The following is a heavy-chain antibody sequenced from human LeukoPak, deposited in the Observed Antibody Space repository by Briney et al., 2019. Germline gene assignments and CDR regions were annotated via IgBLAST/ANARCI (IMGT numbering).Heavy chain of an antibody. CDR1: GGSISSYY. D-gene: IGHD3-22*01. Sequence: SETLSLTCTVSGGSISSYYWSWIRQPPGKGLEWIGYIYYCGSTNYNPSLKSRVTISVDTSKNQFSLKLSSVTAADTAVYYCARVHYDSSGYRKFDYWGQGTLVTVSS. J-gene: IGHJ4*02. CDR3: ARVHYDSSGYRKFDY. CDR2: IYYCGST. V-gene: IGHV4-59*01.